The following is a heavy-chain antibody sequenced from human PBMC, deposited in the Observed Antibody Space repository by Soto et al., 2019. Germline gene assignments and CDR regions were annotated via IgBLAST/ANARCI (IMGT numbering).Heavy chain of an antibody. Sequence: ASVKVSCKASGYTFVNYGISWVRQAPGQGLEYMGWISAYNGNTNYAQKLQGRVTMTTDASTSTAYMELRSLRSDDTAMYYCARDRHFDSTGNFDYWGQGTLVTVSS. CDR3: ARDRHFDSTGNFDY. D-gene: IGHD3-22*01. CDR2: ISAYNGNT. V-gene: IGHV1-18*01. CDR1: GYTFVNYG. J-gene: IGHJ4*02.